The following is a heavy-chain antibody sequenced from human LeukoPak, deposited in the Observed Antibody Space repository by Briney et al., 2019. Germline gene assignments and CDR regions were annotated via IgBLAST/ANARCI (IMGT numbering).Heavy chain of an antibody. J-gene: IGHJ4*02. V-gene: IGHV4-61*02. CDR3: ARDMVEVDY. CDR1: GGSISRGSYH. CDR2: FYTSGTP. Sequence: SQTLSLTCTVSGGSISRGSYHWSWIRQPAGKGLESIGRFYTSGTPNYNPSLKSRVTILVDTSRNQFSLKLSSVTAADTAVHYCARDMVEVDYWGQGTLVTVSS. D-gene: IGHD3-10*01.